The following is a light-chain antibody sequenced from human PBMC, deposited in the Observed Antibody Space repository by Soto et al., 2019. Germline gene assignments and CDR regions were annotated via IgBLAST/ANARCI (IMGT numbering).Light chain of an antibody. Sequence: DIVMTQSPATLSVSPGERATLSCRASQSVANNVAWYQQKPGQAPRLLIYGASSGATGIPDRFSGSGSGTDFTLTFSRLEPEDFAVYYCQQYVSSPRTFGQGTRLEIK. CDR1: QSVANN. J-gene: IGKJ5*01. V-gene: IGKV3-20*01. CDR2: GAS. CDR3: QQYVSSPRT.